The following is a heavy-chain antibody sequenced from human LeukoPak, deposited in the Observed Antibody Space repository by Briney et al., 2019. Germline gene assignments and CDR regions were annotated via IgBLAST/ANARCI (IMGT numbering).Heavy chain of an antibody. D-gene: IGHD3-16*01. Sequence: GASVKVSCKTSGYTFTSYGISWVRQAPGQGLEWMGWISAYNGNTSYAQKLQGRVTMTTDTSTSTAYMELRSLRSDDTAVYNCARVRAGEGMDVWGQGTTVTVSS. V-gene: IGHV1-18*01. CDR1: GYTFTSYG. CDR2: ISAYNGNT. CDR3: ARVRAGEGMDV. J-gene: IGHJ6*02.